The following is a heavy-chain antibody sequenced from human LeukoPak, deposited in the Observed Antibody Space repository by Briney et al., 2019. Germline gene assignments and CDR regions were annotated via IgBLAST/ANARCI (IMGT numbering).Heavy chain of an antibody. D-gene: IGHD6-13*01. J-gene: IGHJ4*02. CDR1: GYTFTSYD. V-gene: IGHV1-8*01. Sequence: GASVKVSCKAYGYTFTSYDINWVRQATGQGLEWMGWMNPNSGNTGYAQKFQGRVTMTRNTSISTAYMELSSLRSEDTAVYYCARAPQTRIAAAGNWGQGTLVTVSS. CDR2: MNPNSGNT. CDR3: ARAPQTRIAAAGN.